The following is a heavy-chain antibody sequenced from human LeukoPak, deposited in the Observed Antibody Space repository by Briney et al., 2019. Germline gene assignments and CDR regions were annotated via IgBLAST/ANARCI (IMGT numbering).Heavy chain of an antibody. J-gene: IGHJ6*02. D-gene: IGHD2-8*01. Sequence: GGSLRLSCAASGFTFSSYAMSWVRQAPGKGLEWVSAISGSGGSTYYADSVKGRFTISRDNSKNTMYLQMNSLRAEDTAVYYCAKAALMVYAYTGQYYYYGMDVWGQGTTVTVSS. CDR3: AKAALMVYAYTGQYYYYGMDV. V-gene: IGHV3-23*01. CDR2: ISGSGGST. CDR1: GFTFSSYA.